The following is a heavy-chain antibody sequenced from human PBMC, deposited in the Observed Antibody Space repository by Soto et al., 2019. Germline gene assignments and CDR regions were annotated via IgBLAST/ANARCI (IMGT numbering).Heavy chain of an antibody. CDR3: AKDRTGSGWYFDY. V-gene: IGHV3-23*01. CDR1: GFTFSSYA. J-gene: IGHJ4*02. D-gene: IGHD6-19*01. Sequence: GGSLRLSCAASGFTFSSYAMSWVRQAPGKGLEWVSAISGSGGSTYYADSVKGRFTISRDNSKNTLYLQMNSLRAKDTAVYYCAKDRTGSGWYFDYWGQGTLVTVSS. CDR2: ISGSGGST.